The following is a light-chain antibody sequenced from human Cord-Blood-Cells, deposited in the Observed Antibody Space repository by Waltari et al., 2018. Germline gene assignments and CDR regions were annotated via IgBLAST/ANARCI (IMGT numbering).Light chain of an antibody. CDR1: SSAVGRYNL. CDR2: EGS. J-gene: IGLJ3*02. V-gene: IGLV2-23*01. Sequence: QSALTQPASVSGSPGQSITISCTGTSSAVGRYNLFSWYQQHPGKAPKLMIYEGSKRPSGVSNRFSGSKSGNTASLTISGLQAEDEADYYCCSYAGSSRVFGGGTKLTVL. CDR3: CSYAGSSRV.